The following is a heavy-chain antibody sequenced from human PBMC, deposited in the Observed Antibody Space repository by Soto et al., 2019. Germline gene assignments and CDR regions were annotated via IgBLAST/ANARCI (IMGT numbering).Heavy chain of an antibody. CDR2: IYFRGNT. D-gene: IGHD3-9*01. CDR3: ARLEGLATISSYFDF. Sequence: QLQLQESGPGLVKPSETLSLTCSVSGDSINSDKYYWGWIRQPPGKGLEWIGSIYFRGNTYYNPSLQTRVTIPLDKSKSQFSLKLNSVTAADSAVYFCARLEGLATISSYFDFWGQGALVTVSS. CDR1: GDSINSDKYY. J-gene: IGHJ4*02. V-gene: IGHV4-39*01.